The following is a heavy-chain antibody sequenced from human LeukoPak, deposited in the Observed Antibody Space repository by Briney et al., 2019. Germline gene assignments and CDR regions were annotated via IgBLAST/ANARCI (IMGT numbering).Heavy chain of an antibody. D-gene: IGHD3-22*01. V-gene: IGHV4-39*07. CDR2: IYYSGST. Sequence: PSETLSLTCTVSGGSISSSSYYWGWIRQPPGKGLEWIGSIYYSGSTYYNPSLKSRVTISVDTSKNQFSLKLSSVTAADTAVYYCAREYYYDSSGSDAFDIWGQGTMVTVSS. J-gene: IGHJ3*02. CDR1: GGSISSSSYY. CDR3: AREYYYDSSGSDAFDI.